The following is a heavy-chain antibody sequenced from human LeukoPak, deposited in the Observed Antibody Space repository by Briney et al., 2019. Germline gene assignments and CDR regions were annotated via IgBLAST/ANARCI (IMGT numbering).Heavy chain of an antibody. D-gene: IGHD1-1*01. Sequence: SETLSLTCTVSGGSISSYYWSWIRQPPGKGLEWIGYIYYSGSTYYNPSLKSRVTISVDTSKNQFSLKLSSVTAADTAVYYCARRFWVERHFDYWGQGTLVTVSS. CDR3: ARRFWVERHFDY. CDR2: IYYSGST. J-gene: IGHJ4*02. CDR1: GGSISSYY. V-gene: IGHV4-59*08.